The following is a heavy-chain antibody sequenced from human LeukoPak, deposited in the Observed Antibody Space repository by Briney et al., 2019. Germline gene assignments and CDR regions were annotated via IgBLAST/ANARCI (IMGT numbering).Heavy chain of an antibody. Sequence: GGSLRLSCAASGFTFSSYAMSWARQAPGKGLEWVSAISGSGGSTYYADSVKGRFTISRDNSKNTLYLQMNSLRAEDTAVYYCAKDSRRGVYYYYGMDVWGQGTTVTVSS. CDR2: ISGSGGST. CDR3: AKDSRRGVYYYYGMDV. V-gene: IGHV3-23*01. D-gene: IGHD3-10*01. J-gene: IGHJ6*02. CDR1: GFTFSSYA.